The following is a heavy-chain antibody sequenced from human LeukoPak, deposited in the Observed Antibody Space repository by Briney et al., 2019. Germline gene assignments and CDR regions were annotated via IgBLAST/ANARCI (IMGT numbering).Heavy chain of an antibody. CDR2: ISGSGDNT. CDR3: AKRSSWYGFDY. J-gene: IGHJ4*02. CDR1: GFTFRNYA. V-gene: IGHV3-23*01. Sequence: GGSLRLSCAASGFTFRNYAMTWVRQAPGKGLELVSVISGSGDNTYYADSVKGRFTISRDSSKNTLYLQMNSLRAEDTAVYYCAKRSSWYGFDYWGQGTLVTVSS. D-gene: IGHD6-13*01.